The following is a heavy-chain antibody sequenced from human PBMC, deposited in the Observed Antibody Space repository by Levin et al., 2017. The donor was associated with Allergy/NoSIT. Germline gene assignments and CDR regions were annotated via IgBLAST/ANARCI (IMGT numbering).Heavy chain of an antibody. J-gene: IGHJ4*02. CDR1: GYTFTTYY. CDR2: INPSGGTT. Sequence: GASVKVSCKASGYTFTTYYIHWVRQAPGQGLEWMGIINPSGGTTSYAQKFQGRVTMTRDTSTSTVYMELSSLRSEDTAVYYCATKGHFGDYFDYWGQGTLVTVSS. D-gene: IGHD4-17*01. V-gene: IGHV1-46*01. CDR3: ATKGHFGDYFDY.